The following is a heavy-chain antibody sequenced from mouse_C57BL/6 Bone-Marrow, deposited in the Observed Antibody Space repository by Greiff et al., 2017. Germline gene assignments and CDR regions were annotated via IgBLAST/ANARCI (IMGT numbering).Heavy chain of an antibody. CDR1: GYTFTSYW. D-gene: IGHD1-1*01. J-gene: IGHJ4*01. V-gene: IGHV1-55*01. Sequence: QVQLKQPGAELVKPGASVKMSCKASGYTFTSYWITWVKQRPGQGLEWIGDIYPGSGSTNYNEKFKSKATLTVDTSSSTAYMQLSSLTSEDSAVYYCARHYGSSIYYAMDYWGQGTSVTVSS. CDR3: ARHYGSSIYYAMDY. CDR2: IYPGSGST.